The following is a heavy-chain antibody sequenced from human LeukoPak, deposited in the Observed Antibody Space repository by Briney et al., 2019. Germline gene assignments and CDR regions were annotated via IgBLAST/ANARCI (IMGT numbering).Heavy chain of an antibody. J-gene: IGHJ4*02. CDR1: AGAISSYY. CDR3: ARDRGNYGDY. Sequence: SETLSLTCTVSAGAISSYYWSWFRQPPGKGLEWIGYISYSGTTNYNPSLKSRVTISVAPSKNQFSLKLRSVTAPDTAVYYCARDRGNYGDYSGQGTLVTVSS. V-gene: IGHV4-59*01. D-gene: IGHD6-13*01. CDR2: ISYSGTT.